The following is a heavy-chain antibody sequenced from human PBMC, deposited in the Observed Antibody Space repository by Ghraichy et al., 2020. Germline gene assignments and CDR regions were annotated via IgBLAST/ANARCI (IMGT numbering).Heavy chain of an antibody. Sequence: GGSLRLSCAASGFTVSSNYMSWVRQAPGKGLEWVSVIYSGGSTYYADSVKGRFTISRHNSKNTLYLQMNSLRAEDTAVYYCARGGPILWFGETQFPNAFDIWGQGTMVTVSS. J-gene: IGHJ3*02. D-gene: IGHD3-10*01. V-gene: IGHV3-53*04. CDR1: GFTVSSNY. CDR3: ARGGPILWFGETQFPNAFDI. CDR2: IYSGGST.